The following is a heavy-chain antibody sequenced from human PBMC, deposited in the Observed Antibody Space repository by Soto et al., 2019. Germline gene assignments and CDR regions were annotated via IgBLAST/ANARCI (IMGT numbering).Heavy chain of an antibody. D-gene: IGHD4-17*01. J-gene: IGHJ4*02. V-gene: IGHV3-30*18. CDR2: ISYDGSNK. CDR1: GFTFSSYG. Sequence: GGSLRLSCAASGFTFSSYGMHWVRQAPGKGLEWVAVISYDGSNKYYADSVKGRFTISRDNSKNTLHLQMNSLRAEDTAVYYCAKGPYDYGDYGDSSFDYWGQGTLVTVSS. CDR3: AKGPYDYGDYGDSSFDY.